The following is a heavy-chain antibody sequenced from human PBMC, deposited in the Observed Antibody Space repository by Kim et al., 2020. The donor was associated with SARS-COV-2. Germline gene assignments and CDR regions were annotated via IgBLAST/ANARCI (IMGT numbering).Heavy chain of an antibody. Sequence: GRFTISRDNSKNTLYLQMNSLRAEDTAVYYCARNDYYGSGRGSRGWYFDLWGRGTLVTVSS. D-gene: IGHD3-10*01. J-gene: IGHJ2*01. V-gene: IGHV3-30*07. CDR3: ARNDYYGSGRGSRGWYFDL.